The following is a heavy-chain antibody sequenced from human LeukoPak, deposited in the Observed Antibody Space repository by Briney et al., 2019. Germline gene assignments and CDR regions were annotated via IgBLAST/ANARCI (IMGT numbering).Heavy chain of an antibody. CDR1: GYTFTGHY. J-gene: IGHJ5*02. CDR3: AREYGEGTIFTP. CDR2: INPNSGGT. D-gene: IGHD3-9*01. Sequence: ASVKVSCKASGYTFTGHYMHWVRQAPGQGLEWMGWINPNSGGTNYAQKFQGRVTMTRDTSISTAYMELSRLRSDDTAAYYCAREYGEGTIFTPWGQGTLVTVSS. V-gene: IGHV1-2*02.